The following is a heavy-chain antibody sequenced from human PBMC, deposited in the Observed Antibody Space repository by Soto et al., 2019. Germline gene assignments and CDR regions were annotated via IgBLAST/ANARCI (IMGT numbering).Heavy chain of an antibody. CDR1: GGTFSSYA. D-gene: IGHD1-26*01. Sequence: SVKVSWKASGGTFSSYAISWVRQAPGQGLEWMGGIIPIFGTANYAQKFQGRVTITADESTSTAYMELSSLRSEDTAVYYCARVSSGSYPPVYYYYGMDVWGQGTTVTVSS. V-gene: IGHV1-69*13. J-gene: IGHJ6*02. CDR3: ARVSSGSYPPVYYYYGMDV. CDR2: IIPIFGTA.